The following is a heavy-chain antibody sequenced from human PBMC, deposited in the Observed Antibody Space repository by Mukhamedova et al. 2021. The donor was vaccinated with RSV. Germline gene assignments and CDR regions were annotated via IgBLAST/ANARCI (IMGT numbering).Heavy chain of an antibody. J-gene: IGHJ3*01. V-gene: IGHV3-11*04. CDR2: ISSTSGSI. Sequence: YISSTSGSIYYADSVKGRFTISRDNAKNSMYLQMNSLRVEDTAFYYCARDMRPRELLDAFDLWGQGTLVTVSS. D-gene: IGHD1-7*01. CDR3: ARDMRPRELLDAFDL.